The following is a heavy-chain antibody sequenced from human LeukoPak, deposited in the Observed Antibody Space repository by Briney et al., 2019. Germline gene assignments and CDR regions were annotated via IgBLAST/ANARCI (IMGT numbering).Heavy chain of an antibody. CDR3: ASRDQSCSGSRCYPIDY. V-gene: IGHV3-74*01. Sequence: GGSLRLSCAASGFTFSRYWMHWVRHPPGKGLVWVSRINSEGSSTSYADSVKGRFTISRDNAKNTLYLQMNSLRVEDTAVYYCASRDQSCSGSRCYPIDYWGQGTLVTVSS. J-gene: IGHJ4*02. D-gene: IGHD2-15*01. CDR2: INSEGSST. CDR1: GFTFSRYW.